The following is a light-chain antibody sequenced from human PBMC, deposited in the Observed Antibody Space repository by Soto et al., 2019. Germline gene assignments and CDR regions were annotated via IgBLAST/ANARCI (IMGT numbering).Light chain of an antibody. CDR1: QSVFNRSNNKNY. Sequence: DIVVTQSPDSLAVSLGEMATINCKSSQSVFNRSNNKNYLAWYQQKPGQPPKLLIYCASTRESGVPDRFSGSGSGTDFTLTISSLQAEDVAIYYCHHYHGTPALTSGGGTKVEIK. J-gene: IGKJ4*01. V-gene: IGKV4-1*01. CDR3: HHYHGTPALT. CDR2: CAS.